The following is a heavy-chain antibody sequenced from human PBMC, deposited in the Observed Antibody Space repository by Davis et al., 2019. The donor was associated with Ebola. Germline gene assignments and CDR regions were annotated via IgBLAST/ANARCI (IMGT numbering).Heavy chain of an antibody. J-gene: IGHJ4*02. D-gene: IGHD2-2*01. Sequence: PGGSLRLSSAASGFTFSSYWMHWVRQAPGKGLVWVSRINPDGSFTDYADSVKGRFSISRDSTSNTLYLQMNGLRAEDTAVYYCARSSYQPDYWGQGTLVTVSS. CDR2: INPDGSFT. V-gene: IGHV3-74*01. CDR1: GFTFSSYW. CDR3: ARSSYQPDY.